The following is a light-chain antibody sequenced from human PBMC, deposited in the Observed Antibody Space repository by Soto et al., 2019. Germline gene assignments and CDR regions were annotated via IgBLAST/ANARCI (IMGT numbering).Light chain of an antibody. CDR2: DAS. J-gene: IGKJ4*01. CDR3: QQYNNWPLT. CDR1: QSISSK. V-gene: IGKV3-15*01. Sequence: ETVMTQSPATLSVSPGERATLSCRSSQSISSKLAWFQQKPGQAPRLLIYDASTLATGFPARFSGSGSGTGFTLTISSLQSEDFAVYYCQQYNNWPLTFGGGTMVDI.